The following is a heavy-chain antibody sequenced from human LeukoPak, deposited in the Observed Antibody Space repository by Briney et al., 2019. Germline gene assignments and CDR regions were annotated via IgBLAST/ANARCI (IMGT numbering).Heavy chain of an antibody. CDR3: ARHFGGFDF. D-gene: IGHD4-23*01. Sequence: GGSLRLSCAASGFAFSDYAMHWDRQAPGKGLEWVAVISFDGSVKDFADSVKGRFTISRDNSKNTLFLQMNSLRPEDTAVYYCARHFGGFDFWGQGTMVTVSS. J-gene: IGHJ3*01. CDR1: GFAFSDYA. V-gene: IGHV3-30*04. CDR2: ISFDGSVK.